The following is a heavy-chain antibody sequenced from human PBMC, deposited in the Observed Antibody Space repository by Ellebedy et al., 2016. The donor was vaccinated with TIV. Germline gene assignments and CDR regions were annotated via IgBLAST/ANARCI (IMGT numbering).Heavy chain of an antibody. Sequence: ASVKVSCKASGYTFTNYYIHWVRQAPGQGLEWMGMINTSGGGTNRPQKFQGRVTMTRDTSISTAYMELSSLRSDDTAVYYCAREATYYFGSGVDFWGQGIPVTVSS. D-gene: IGHD3-10*01. CDR3: AREATYYFGSGVDF. V-gene: IGHV1-2*02. CDR2: INTSGGGT. J-gene: IGHJ4*02. CDR1: GYTFTNYY.